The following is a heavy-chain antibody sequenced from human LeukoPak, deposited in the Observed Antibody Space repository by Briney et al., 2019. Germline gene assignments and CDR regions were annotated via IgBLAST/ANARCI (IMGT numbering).Heavy chain of an antibody. J-gene: IGHJ6*02. Sequence: SETLSLTCTVSGGSVSSGSYYWSWVRQPPGKGLEWIGYIYYSGSTNYNPSLKSRVTISVDTSKNQFSLKLSSVTAADTAVYYCARDSEYGMDVWGQGTTVTVSS. CDR2: IYYSGST. CDR3: ARDSEYGMDV. D-gene: IGHD3-10*01. V-gene: IGHV4-61*01. CDR1: GGSVSSGSYY.